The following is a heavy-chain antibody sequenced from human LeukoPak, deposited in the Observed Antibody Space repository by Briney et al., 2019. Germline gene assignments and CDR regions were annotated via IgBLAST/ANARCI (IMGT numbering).Heavy chain of an antibody. V-gene: IGHV4-39*01. CDR2: IYYSGST. Sequence: SETLSLTCTVSGGSISSSSYYWGWIRQPPGKGLEWIGSIYYSGSTYYNPSLKSRVTISVDTSKNQFSLKLSSVTAADTAVYYCARLVVDSWVVDYWGQGTLVTVSS. D-gene: IGHD2-21*01. CDR3: ARLVVDSWVVDY. J-gene: IGHJ4*02. CDR1: GGSISSSSYY.